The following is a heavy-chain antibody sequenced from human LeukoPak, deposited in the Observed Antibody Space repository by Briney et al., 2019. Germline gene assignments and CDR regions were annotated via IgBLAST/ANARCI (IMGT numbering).Heavy chain of an antibody. CDR1: GGSISSSSYY. J-gene: IGHJ6*02. Sequence: TSETLSLTCTVSGGSISSSSYYWGWIRQPPGKGLEWIGTIYYSGSSYYNPSLKSRVTISVDTSKNQFSLKLSSVTAADTAVYYCARSRPSPQHTWNYYYYYGMDVWGQGTTVTVSS. CDR2: IYYSGSS. CDR3: ARSRPSPQHTWNYYYYYGMDV. D-gene: IGHD5-18*01. V-gene: IGHV4-39*01.